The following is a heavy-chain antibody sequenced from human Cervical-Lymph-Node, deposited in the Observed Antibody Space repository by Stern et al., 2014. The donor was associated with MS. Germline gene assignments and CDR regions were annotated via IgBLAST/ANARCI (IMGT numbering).Heavy chain of an antibody. D-gene: IGHD3-10*01. CDR1: GGSISSYY. Sequence: VQLQESGPGLVKPSETLSLTCTVSGGSISSYYWSWIRQPPGKGLEWIGYIYYSGSTNYNPSLNSRVTISVDTSKNQFSLKLSSVTAADTAVYYCARVPPKYFPSHYYYGMDVWGQGTTVTVSS. J-gene: IGHJ6*02. V-gene: IGHV4-59*01. CDR3: ARVPPKYFPSHYYYGMDV. CDR2: IYYSGST.